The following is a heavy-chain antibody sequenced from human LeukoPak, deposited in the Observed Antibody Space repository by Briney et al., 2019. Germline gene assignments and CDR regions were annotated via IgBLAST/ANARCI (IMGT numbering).Heavy chain of an antibody. CDR1: AFTFNIYW. D-gene: IGHD2-2*01. V-gene: IGHV3-7*01. CDR3: ARAGRGIVVIDHYGVDV. CDR2: IKQDGSEK. Sequence: GGSLRLSCAASAFTFNIYWMTWVGQAPGKGVEGVASIKQDGSEKYYVDSVKGRFTISRDNAKNSLYLQMNSLRAEDTALYYCARAGRGIVVIDHYGVDVWGQGTTVTVSS. J-gene: IGHJ6*02.